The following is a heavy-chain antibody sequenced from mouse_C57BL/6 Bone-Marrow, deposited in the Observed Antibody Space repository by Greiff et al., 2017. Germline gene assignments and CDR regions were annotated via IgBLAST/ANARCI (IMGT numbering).Heavy chain of an antibody. D-gene: IGHD1-1*01. Sequence: QVQLQQPGTELVKPGASVKLSCKASGYTFTSYWMHWVKQRPGQGLEWIGNINPSNGGTNYNEKFKSKSTLTVDNSSSTAYMQLSSLTSEDSAVYYCARFNYGSSLYYFDYWGQGTTLTVSS. CDR1: GYTFTSYW. CDR2: INPSNGGT. V-gene: IGHV1-53*01. CDR3: ARFNYGSSLYYFDY. J-gene: IGHJ2*01.